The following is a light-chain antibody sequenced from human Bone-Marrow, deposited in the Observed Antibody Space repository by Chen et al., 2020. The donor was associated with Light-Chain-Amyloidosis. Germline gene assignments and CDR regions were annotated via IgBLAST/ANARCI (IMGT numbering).Light chain of an antibody. CDR2: EVS. V-gene: IGLV2-23*02. CDR3: CSYAGSSTEDWV. J-gene: IGLJ3*02. CDR1: SSDVGSYNL. Sequence: QSALTQPASVSGSPGQSITISCTGTSSDVGSYNLVSWYQQHPGKAPKLMIYEVSKRPSGVSNRFSGSKSGNTASLTISGLQAEDEADYYCCSYAGSSTEDWVFGGGTKLTVL.